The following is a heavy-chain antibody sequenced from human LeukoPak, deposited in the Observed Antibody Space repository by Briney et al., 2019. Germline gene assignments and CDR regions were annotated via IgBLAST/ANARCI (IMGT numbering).Heavy chain of an antibody. CDR2: FDPEDGEA. D-gene: IGHD5-18*01. CDR3: ARDPGVDTANNFDY. J-gene: IGHJ4*02. CDR1: GYTLTELS. V-gene: IGHV1-24*01. Sequence: ASVKVSCKVSGYTLTELSMHWVRQAPGKGLEWMGGFDPEDGEAIYAQKFQGRVTMTEDTSTDTAYMELSSLRSEDTAVYYCARDPGVDTANNFDYWGQGTLVTVSS.